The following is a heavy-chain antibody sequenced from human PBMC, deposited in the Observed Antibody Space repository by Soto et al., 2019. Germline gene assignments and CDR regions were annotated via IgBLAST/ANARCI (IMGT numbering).Heavy chain of an antibody. CDR3: ASRDPGTSVDY. CDR1: GGSFTSNNW. Sequence: QVQLQESGPGLVKPSGTLSLTCAVSGGSFTSNNWWTWVRQPPGQGLEWMGEIYRTRSTSYNPSLKSRVPISLDQSENQFSLKVTSLTAADTAVYYCASRDPGTSVDYWGQGTLVTVSS. D-gene: IGHD1-7*01. CDR2: IYRTRST. V-gene: IGHV4-4*02. J-gene: IGHJ4*02.